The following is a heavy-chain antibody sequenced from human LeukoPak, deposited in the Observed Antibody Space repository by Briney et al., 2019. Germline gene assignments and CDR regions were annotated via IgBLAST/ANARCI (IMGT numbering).Heavy chain of an antibody. V-gene: IGHV3-9*01. CDR3: ATLRRAYYYDSSDAGAFDI. D-gene: IGHD3-22*01. J-gene: IGHJ3*02. CDR1: GFTFDDYA. Sequence: GGSLRLSCAASGFTFDDYAMHWVRQAPGKGLEWVSGISWNSGSIGYADSVKGRFTISRDNAKNSLYLQMNSLRAEDTAVYYCATLRRAYYYDSSDAGAFDIWGQGTMVTVSS. CDR2: ISWNSGSI.